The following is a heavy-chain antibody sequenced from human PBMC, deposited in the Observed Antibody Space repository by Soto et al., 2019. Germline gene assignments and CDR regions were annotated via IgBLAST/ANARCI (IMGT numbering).Heavy chain of an antibody. J-gene: IGHJ5*02. Sequence: QVQLQESGPGLVKPSETLSLTCTVSSGSISSYYWSWIRQTPGRGLEWIGYIYYTGTTNYNPSLKSRVTISIDRSNNQFSLHLSSVTTADMAVYYCAAGTFSSGFSYNEIKWFDPWGQGTLVTVSS. CDR2: IYYTGTT. V-gene: IGHV4-59*03. CDR3: AAGTFSSGFSYNEIKWFDP. CDR1: SGSISSYY. D-gene: IGHD3-3*01.